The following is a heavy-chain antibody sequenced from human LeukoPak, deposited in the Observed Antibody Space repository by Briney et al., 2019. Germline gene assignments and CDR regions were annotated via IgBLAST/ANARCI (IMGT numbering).Heavy chain of an antibody. D-gene: IGHD1-1*01. CDR2: ISGGGENT. CDR1: GFTFNIYG. CDR3: TKXVGPGYDWFDP. J-gene: IGHJ5*02. V-gene: IGHV3-23*01. Sequence: GGSLRLSCAASGFTFNIYGMSWVRQAPGKGLEWVSTISGGGENTHYADSVKGRFTVSRDNSKNTMYLQMNNLRGDDTALYYXTKXVGPGYDWFDPWGQGTQVTVSS.